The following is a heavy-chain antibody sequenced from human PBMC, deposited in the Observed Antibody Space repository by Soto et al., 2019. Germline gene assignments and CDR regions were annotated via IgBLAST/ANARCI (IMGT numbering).Heavy chain of an antibody. D-gene: IGHD6-19*01. V-gene: IGHV3-11*05. Sequence: GGSLRLSCVASGFIFSDYYMAWIRRAPGKGLEWVSYISDGGSYTNHGNSVRGRVSVSRDDARNSLYLQIKNLRVEDTGVYYCARAPGAVNYYAGVDVWGQGXTVTVSS. CDR2: ISDGGSYT. CDR3: ARAPGAVNYYAGVDV. CDR1: GFIFSDYY. J-gene: IGHJ6*02.